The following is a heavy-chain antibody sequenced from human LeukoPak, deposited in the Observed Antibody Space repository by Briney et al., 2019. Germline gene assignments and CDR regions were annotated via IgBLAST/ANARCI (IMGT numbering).Heavy chain of an antibody. CDR3: ARGTYGYYDSSGYYYFDY. CDR1: GLTLGDNA. V-gene: IGHV3-21*01. CDR2: IRGGGYYS. J-gene: IGHJ4*02. D-gene: IGHD3-22*01. Sequence: GGSLRLSCTASGLTLGDNAMSWVGQAPGKGLEWVSVIRGGGYYSYYADSVKGRFTISRDNAKNPLYLQMNSLRAEDTAVYYCARGTYGYYDSSGYYYFDYWGQGTLVTVSS.